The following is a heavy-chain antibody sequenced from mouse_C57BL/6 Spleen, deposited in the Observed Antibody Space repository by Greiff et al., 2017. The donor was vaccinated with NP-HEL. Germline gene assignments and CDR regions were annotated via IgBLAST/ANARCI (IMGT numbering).Heavy chain of an antibody. CDR2: INPGSGGT. Sequence: QVQLQQSGAELVRPGTSVKVSCKASGYAFTNYLIEWVKQRPGQGLEWIGVINPGSGGTNYNEKFKGKATLTADKSSSTAYMQLSSLTSEDSAVYVCARGRLLGTFDYWGQGTTLTVSS. J-gene: IGHJ2*01. V-gene: IGHV1-54*01. D-gene: IGHD2-13*01. CDR3: ARGRLLGTFDY. CDR1: GYAFTNYL.